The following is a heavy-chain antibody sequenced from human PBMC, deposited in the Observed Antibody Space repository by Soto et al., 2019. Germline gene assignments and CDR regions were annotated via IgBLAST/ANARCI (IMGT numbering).Heavy chain of an antibody. CDR3: ARRGYCSGGSCNYYYYMDV. D-gene: IGHD2-15*01. V-gene: IGHV4-59*08. Sequence: QVQLQESGPGLVKPSETLSLTCTVSGGSINSYYWSWIRQPPGKGLEWIGYIYYSGSTNYNPSLMSRVTISVDTSKNQFSLKLSYVTAADTAVYYCARRGYCSGGSCNYYYYMDVWGKGTTVTVSS. CDR2: IYYSGST. J-gene: IGHJ6*03. CDR1: GGSINSYY.